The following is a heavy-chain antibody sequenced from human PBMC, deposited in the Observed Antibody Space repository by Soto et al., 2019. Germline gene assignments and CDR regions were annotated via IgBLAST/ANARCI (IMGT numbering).Heavy chain of an antibody. Sequence: EVQLVESGGGLVQPGGSLRLSCAASGFTVTSNFMTWVRQAPGKGLEWVSIIHGRVTTFYAESVRCRFTVSRDGSKNTLNLQITSLTAEDTAVYYCARSANTNGSPFHYWGQGTLVSVSS. CDR3: ARSANTNGSPFHY. D-gene: IGHD3-10*01. J-gene: IGHJ4*02. CDR2: IHGRVTT. V-gene: IGHV3-66*01. CDR1: GFTVTSNF.